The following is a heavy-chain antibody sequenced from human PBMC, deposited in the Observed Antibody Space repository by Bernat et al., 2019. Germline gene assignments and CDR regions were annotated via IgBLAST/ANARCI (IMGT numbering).Heavy chain of an antibody. D-gene: IGHD5-24*01. Sequence: QVQLAESGGGVVQPGGSLRLSFAASGFTFRSYGMHWVRQAPGKGLEWVAVVLYDGSNKYYADSVKGRFTISRDNSKNTLFLQMDSLRPEDTAVYYCAKDGRRWLQWVQPNFDFLGLVTLVTVCS. CDR3: AKDGRRWLQWVQPNFDF. J-gene: IGHJ4*02. CDR2: VLYDGSNK. CDR1: GFTFRSYG. V-gene: IGHV3-30*18.